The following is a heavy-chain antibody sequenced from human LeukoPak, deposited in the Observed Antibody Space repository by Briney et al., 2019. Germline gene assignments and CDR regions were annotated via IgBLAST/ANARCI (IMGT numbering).Heavy chain of an antibody. J-gene: IGHJ4*02. V-gene: IGHV4-59*08. CDR1: GDSINSYY. CDR2: IYYSGST. CDR3: VGHPWRLGSRDYNFDY. Sequence: SETLSLTCIVSGDSINSYYWSWIRQPPGKGLEWIGHIYYSGSTNYNPSLKSRVTMSVDTSENQFSLKLTSVTAADTAVYFCVGHPWRLGSRDYNFDYWGQGILVTVSS. D-gene: IGHD3-16*01.